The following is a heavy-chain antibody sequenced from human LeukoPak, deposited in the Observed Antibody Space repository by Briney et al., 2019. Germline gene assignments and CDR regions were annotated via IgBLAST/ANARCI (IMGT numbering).Heavy chain of an antibody. V-gene: IGHV4-30-4*01. D-gene: IGHD3-10*01. CDR3: ATLAYGSGSYYPWDFDY. CDR2: IYYSGST. Sequence: SETLSLTCTVSGGSISSGDYYWSWIRQPPGKGLEWIGYIYYSGSTYYNPSLKSRVTISVDTSKNQFSLKLSSVTAADTAVYYCATLAYGSGSYYPWDFDYWGQGTLVTVSS. CDR1: GGSISSGDYY. J-gene: IGHJ4*02.